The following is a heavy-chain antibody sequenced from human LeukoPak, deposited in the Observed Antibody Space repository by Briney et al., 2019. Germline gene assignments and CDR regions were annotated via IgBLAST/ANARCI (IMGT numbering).Heavy chain of an antibody. Sequence: GGSLRLSCAASGFTLSSHAMSWVRQAPGKGLEWVSHISGSGGSTYYADSVKGRFTISRDNSKNTLYLQMNSLRAEDTAVYYCAKAYGSGSYYHFDYWGQGTLVTVSS. J-gene: IGHJ4*02. D-gene: IGHD3-10*01. CDR3: AKAYGSGSYYHFDY. V-gene: IGHV3-23*01. CDR1: GFTLSSHA. CDR2: ISGSGGST.